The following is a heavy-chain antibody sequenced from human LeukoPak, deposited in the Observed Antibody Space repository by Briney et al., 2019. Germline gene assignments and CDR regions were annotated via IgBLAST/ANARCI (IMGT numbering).Heavy chain of an antibody. CDR1: GYTFTGYY. Sequence: ASVKVSCKASGYTFTGYYMHWVRQVPGQGLQWMGWINPNSGSTNYAQKFQGRVTMTRDTSISTAYMELSRLISDDTGVYYCARVLFWNDRLFYFDYWGQGTLVTVSS. CDR3: ARVLFWNDRLFYFDY. D-gene: IGHD1-1*01. CDR2: INPNSGST. V-gene: IGHV1-2*02. J-gene: IGHJ4*02.